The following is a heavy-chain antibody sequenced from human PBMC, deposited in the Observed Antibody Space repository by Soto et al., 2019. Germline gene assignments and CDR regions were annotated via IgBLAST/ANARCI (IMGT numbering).Heavy chain of an antibody. V-gene: IGHV4-39*01. CDR1: GGSISGGDYW. J-gene: IGHJ3*02. CDR2: IYYSGRT. Sequence: QLQLQESGPGLVKPSETLSLPCTVSGGSISGGDYWWAWIRQPPGKGLEWLGSIYYSGRTYYNPSLKSRVTISVDTAKNQFSLKESSVTAADTAVYYCARQHGRDLWAFDIWGQGTMVTVSS. CDR3: ARQHGRDLWAFDI.